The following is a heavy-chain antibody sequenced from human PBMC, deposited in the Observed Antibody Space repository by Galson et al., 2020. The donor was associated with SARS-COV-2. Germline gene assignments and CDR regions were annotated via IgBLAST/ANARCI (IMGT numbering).Heavy chain of an antibody. Sequence: GGSLRLSCAASGFTFITYGIHWVRQAPGKGLEWVAFISFDESEKYYADSVKGRFSVSRDNSNNTLFLQMNSLRAEDSAIYYCAKYSEVCGGSNCDDYYSYAMDVWGQGTTVTVSS. CDR1: GFTFITYG. V-gene: IGHV3-30*18. CDR2: ISFDESEK. J-gene: IGHJ6*02. D-gene: IGHD2-21*01. CDR3: AKYSEVCGGSNCDDYYSYAMDV.